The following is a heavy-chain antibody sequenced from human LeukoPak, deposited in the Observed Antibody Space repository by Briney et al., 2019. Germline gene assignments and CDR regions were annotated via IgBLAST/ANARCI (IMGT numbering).Heavy chain of an antibody. CDR2: MYTNGTV. Sequence: SETLSLTCTVPGGSISSYYWTWIRQPVGKGLEWFGRMYTNGTVNYNPSLRSRVTMSRDASRNQFSLKLTSVTAADTAVYYCARLLGSSGYAGDWYFDLWGPGALVTVSS. D-gene: IGHD3-22*01. CDR1: GGSISSYY. V-gene: IGHV4-4*07. J-gene: IGHJ2*01. CDR3: ARLLGSSGYAGDWYFDL.